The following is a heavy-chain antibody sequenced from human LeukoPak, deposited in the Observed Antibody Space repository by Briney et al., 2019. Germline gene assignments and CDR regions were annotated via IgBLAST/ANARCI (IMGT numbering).Heavy chain of an antibody. D-gene: IGHD2-15*01. CDR3: AQQVGYCSSGSCYFTY. CDR1: GFSFSTSY. J-gene: IGHJ1*01. Sequence: GGSLRLSCAASGFSFSTSYMNWVRQAPGKGLEWVSYISSSSSTIYYADSVKGRFTISRDNAKNSLFLQMNSLRGEDTAVYYCAQQVGYCSSGSCYFTYWGQGTLVTVSS. V-gene: IGHV3-48*01. CDR2: ISSSSSTI.